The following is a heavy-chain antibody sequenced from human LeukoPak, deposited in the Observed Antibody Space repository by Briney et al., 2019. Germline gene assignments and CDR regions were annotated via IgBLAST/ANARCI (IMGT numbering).Heavy chain of an antibody. J-gene: IGHJ4*02. CDR3: ARAKPWYSSGSIDY. D-gene: IGHD6-19*01. V-gene: IGHV3-30-3*01. Sequence: GGSLRLSCAASEFTFSSYAMHWVRQAPGKGLEWVAVISYDGSNKYYADSVKGRFTISRDNSKNTLYLQMNSLRAEDTAVYYCARAKPWYSSGSIDYWGQGTLVTVSS. CDR1: EFTFSSYA. CDR2: ISYDGSNK.